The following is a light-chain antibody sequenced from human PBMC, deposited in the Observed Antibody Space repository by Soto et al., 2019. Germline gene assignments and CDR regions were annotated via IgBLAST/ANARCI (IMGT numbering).Light chain of an antibody. Sequence: QSALTQPASVSGSPGQSITISCTGTSSDVGSYNLVSWYQQHPGKAPKLMIYEGSKRPSGVSNRFSGSTSGNTAYLTISGLQAEDEADYDCCSYAGSSTLVFGGGTKVTVL. CDR1: SSDVGSYNL. CDR2: EGS. J-gene: IGLJ2*01. V-gene: IGLV2-23*01. CDR3: CSYAGSSTLV.